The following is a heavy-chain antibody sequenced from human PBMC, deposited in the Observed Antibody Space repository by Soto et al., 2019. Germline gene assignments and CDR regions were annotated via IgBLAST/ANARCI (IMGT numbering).Heavy chain of an antibody. CDR1: GFTFSTYT. V-gene: IGHV3-30-3*01. CDR2: ISYDGSNK. CDR3: ANSRGSYFGPFDS. Sequence: VQLVESGGGVVQPGRSLRLSCAASGFTFSTYTMQWARQAPHKGLEWVAVISYDGSNKFYAESVKGRFTISRDNSKSTLYLQMNSMRTEDTAVFYCANSRGSYFGPFDSWGQGTLVIVSS. J-gene: IGHJ4*02. D-gene: IGHD1-26*01.